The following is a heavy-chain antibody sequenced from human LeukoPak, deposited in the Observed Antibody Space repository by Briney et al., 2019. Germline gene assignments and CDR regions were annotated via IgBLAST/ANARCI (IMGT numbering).Heavy chain of an antibody. J-gene: IGHJ6*02. V-gene: IGHV3-30-3*01. D-gene: IGHD3-3*01. CDR1: GFTFSSYA. CDR2: ISYDGSNK. Sequence: GRSLRLSCAASGFTFSSYAMHWVRQAPGKGLEWVAVISYDGSNKYYADSVKGRFTISRDNSKNTLYLQMNSLRAEDTAVYYCARTRSDFWSGYRPDQYYYYGMDVRGQGTTVTVSS. CDR3: ARTRSDFWSGYRPDQYYYYGMDV.